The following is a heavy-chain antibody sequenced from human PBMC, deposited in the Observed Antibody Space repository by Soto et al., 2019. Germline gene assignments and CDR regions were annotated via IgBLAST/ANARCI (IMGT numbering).Heavy chain of an antibody. CDR2: INPNSGGT. CDR3: AEEGGVGPLQIGGGPFDP. Sequence: QVQLVQSGAEVKKPGASVKVSCKASGYTFTGYYMHWVRQAPGQGLEWMGWINPNSGGTNYAQKVEGWGTKTRDTSIRTGYMGVRRLESGDTGGDYWAEEGGVGPLQIGGGPFDPLGQGTLDTVPP. CDR1: GYTFTGYY. V-gene: IGHV1-2*04. J-gene: IGHJ5*02. D-gene: IGHD3-16*01.